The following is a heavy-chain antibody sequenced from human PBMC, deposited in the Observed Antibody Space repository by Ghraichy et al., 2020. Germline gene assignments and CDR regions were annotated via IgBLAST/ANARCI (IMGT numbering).Heavy chain of an antibody. CDR2: IKSRADGGTK. CDR1: GFAFSNAW. J-gene: IGHJ4*02. D-gene: IGHD3-22*01. CDR3: TISDSIGHYYVGGN. Sequence: GGSLRLSCAASGFAFSNAWMSWVRQAPGKGLEWIGRIKSRADGGTKDYAAPVRGTVTISRDDSRNTLDLQINTLKIEDSGIYYCTISDSIGHYYVGGNWGQGTLVTVSS. V-gene: IGHV3-15*01.